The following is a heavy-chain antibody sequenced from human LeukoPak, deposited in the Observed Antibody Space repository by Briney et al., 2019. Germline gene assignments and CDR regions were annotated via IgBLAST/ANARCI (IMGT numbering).Heavy chain of an antibody. J-gene: IGHJ4*02. CDR2: ISSDGSDK. CDR1: GFTFSSYA. Sequence: GGSLRLSCAAFGFTFSSYAIHWVRQAPGKGLEWVAVISSDGSDKYYADSVKGRFTISRDNSKNTLYLQMNSLRAEDTAVYYCAKGGTGNSGYARVFDYWGQGTLVTVSS. D-gene: IGHD5-12*01. CDR3: AKGGTGNSGYARVFDY. V-gene: IGHV3-30*18.